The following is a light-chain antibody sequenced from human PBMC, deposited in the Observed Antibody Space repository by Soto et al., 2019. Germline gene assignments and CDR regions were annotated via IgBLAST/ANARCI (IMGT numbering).Light chain of an antibody. CDR3: QQRSNWPRT. Sequence: EIVMTQSPATLSVSPGERVTLSCRARQSVGSNLAWYQQKPGQAPRLLIYGASTRATGIPARFSGSGSETEFTLTISSLEPQDSAVYYCQQRSNWPRTFGQGTKVDIK. CDR2: GAS. V-gene: IGKV3-15*01. J-gene: IGKJ1*01. CDR1: QSVGSN.